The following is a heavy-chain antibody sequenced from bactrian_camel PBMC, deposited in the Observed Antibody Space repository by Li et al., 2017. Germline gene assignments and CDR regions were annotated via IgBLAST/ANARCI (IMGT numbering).Heavy chain of an antibody. CDR3: AADSPDLGTRGWACQTVEYEY. J-gene: IGHJ4*01. D-gene: IGHD5*01. CDR2: INSDGGAT. V-gene: IGHV3S40*01. Sequence: VQLVESGGGLVQPGGSLRLSCAASGFTFSNYAMSWVRQAPGKGLESVSRINSDGGATYYSDSVIGRFTISRDNAKSTVYLQMDRLKSEDTAIYYCAADSPDLGTRGWACQTVEYEYWGQGTQVTVS. CDR1: GFTFSNYA.